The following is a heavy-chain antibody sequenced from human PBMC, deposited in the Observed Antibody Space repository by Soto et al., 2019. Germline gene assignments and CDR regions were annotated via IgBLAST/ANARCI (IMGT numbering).Heavy chain of an antibody. Sequence: EVQLLESGGGLVQPGGSLRLSCAASGFSFSDYSMTWVRQAPGRGLEWVSTLTPAGTTFYADSVKGRFTISRDNYRNTLSLQMHNLGAEDTARYYCAKRATTLPTPGKYFDCWGQGTLVTVSS. J-gene: IGHJ4*02. CDR3: AKRATTLPTPGKYFDC. CDR1: GFSFSDYS. CDR2: LTPAGTT. V-gene: IGHV3-23*01. D-gene: IGHD5-12*01.